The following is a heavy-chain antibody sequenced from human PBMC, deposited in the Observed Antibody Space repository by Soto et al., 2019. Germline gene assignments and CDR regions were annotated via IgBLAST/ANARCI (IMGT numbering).Heavy chain of an antibody. Sequence: SETLSLTCAVSGASIGTNNWWSWVRQPPGKGLEWIGEVYHSGPTNCNPSLKSRVTISIDKAKNQFSLTLTSMTAADTALYYCAVPGRGDFDYWSQGTLVTVS. J-gene: IGHJ4*02. V-gene: IGHV4-4*02. CDR1: GASIGTNNW. D-gene: IGHD5-12*01. CDR2: VYHSGPT. CDR3: AVPGRGDFDY.